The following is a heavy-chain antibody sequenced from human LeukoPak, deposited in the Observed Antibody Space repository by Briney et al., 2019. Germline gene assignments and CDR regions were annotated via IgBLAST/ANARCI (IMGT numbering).Heavy chain of an antibody. CDR2: ITSGFTP. CDR1: GLTFSSYA. D-gene: IGHD1-26*01. Sequence: GGSLSPSCAASGLTFSSYAMSWVRQAPGKGLEWVSGITSGFTPHYADSVKGRFTISRDNSKNTFHLQMNSLRAEDTAVYYCAKDYSDSRVGDVFFEYWGQGTLVTVSS. J-gene: IGHJ4*02. CDR3: AKDYSDSRVGDVFFEY. V-gene: IGHV3-23*01.